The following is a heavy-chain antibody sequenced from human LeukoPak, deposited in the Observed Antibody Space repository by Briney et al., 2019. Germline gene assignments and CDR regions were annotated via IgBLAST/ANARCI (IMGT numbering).Heavy chain of an antibody. CDR2: IYYSGTT. J-gene: IGHJ6*03. Sequence: PSETLSLTCTVSGGSISSYYWSWIRQPPGKGLEWIGYIYYSGTTNYNPSFKSRVTISVDTSKNQFSLKLSSVTAADTAVYYCARGHDDYYMDVWGKGITVTASS. CDR1: GGSISSYY. CDR3: ARGHDDYYMDV. V-gene: IGHV4-59*01.